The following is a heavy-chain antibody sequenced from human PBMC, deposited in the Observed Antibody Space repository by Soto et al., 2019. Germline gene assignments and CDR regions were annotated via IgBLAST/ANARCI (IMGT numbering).Heavy chain of an antibody. D-gene: IGHD2-2*01. CDR2: IYPGDSDT. CDR1: GYSFASYW. Sequence: GESLKISCKGSGYSFASYWIGWVRQMHGKGLEWMGIIYPGDSDTRYSPSFQGQVTISADKSISTAYLQWNSLKASDTAMYYCARQAYCSSASCPIDYWGQGTLVTVSS. CDR3: ARQAYCSSASCPIDY. J-gene: IGHJ4*02. V-gene: IGHV5-51*01.